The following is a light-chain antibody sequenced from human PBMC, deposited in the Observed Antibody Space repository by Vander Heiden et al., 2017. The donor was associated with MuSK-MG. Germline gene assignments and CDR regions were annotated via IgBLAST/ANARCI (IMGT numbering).Light chain of an antibody. CDR3: RSADSSGTHLL. CDR2: KDT. CDR1: ALAKQY. J-gene: IGLJ2*01. V-gene: IGLV3-25*03. Sequence: SSELTQPPSVSVSPGQTALITCSGDALAKQYVYWYQQKPGQAPVLVIYKDTERPSGIPERFSGSSSGTTVTLTISAVQAEDEADYYCRSADSSGTHLLFGGGTKLTVL.